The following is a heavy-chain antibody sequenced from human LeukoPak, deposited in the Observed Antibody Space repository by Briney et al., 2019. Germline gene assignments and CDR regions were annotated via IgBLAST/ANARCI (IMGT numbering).Heavy chain of an antibody. CDR2: IGSDGSGK. CDR3: AKGRSDFDY. J-gene: IGHJ4*02. V-gene: IGHV3-30*02. Sequence: PGGSLRLSRAASGFTFSTYGMYWVRQAPGKGLEWVAFIGSDGSGKYHADSVKGRFTISRDNSKNTLSLQMSSLRAEDTAVYYCAKGRSDFDYWGQGTLVTVSS. CDR1: GFTFSTYG.